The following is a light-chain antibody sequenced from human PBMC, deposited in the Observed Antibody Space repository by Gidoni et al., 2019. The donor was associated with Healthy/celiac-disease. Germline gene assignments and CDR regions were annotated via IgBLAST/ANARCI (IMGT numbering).Light chain of an antibody. CDR2: AAS. Sequence: DIQMTQSPSSLSASVGDRVTITYRASQSISSYLNWYQQKPGKAPKLLIYAASSLQSGVPSRFSGSGSGTDFTLTISSLQPEDFATYYCQQSYSTPPTFXPXTKVDIK. V-gene: IGKV1-39*01. CDR1: QSISSY. CDR3: QQSYSTPPT. J-gene: IGKJ3*01.